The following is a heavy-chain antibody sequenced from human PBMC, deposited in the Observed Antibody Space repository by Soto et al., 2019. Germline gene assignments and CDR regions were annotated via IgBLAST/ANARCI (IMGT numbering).Heavy chain of an antibody. D-gene: IGHD5-12*01. CDR2: ITAYNGNT. V-gene: IGHV1-18*01. Sequence: QVQLVQSGAEVKKPGASVKVSCKASGYTFTSYGISWVRQAPGQGLEWMGWITAYNGNTNYAQKLQDRVTMTTDTSTSTAYRELRSLRSVDTAVYYCAKRRGYPNGEFASWGQGPLVTVSS. CDR3: AKRRGYPNGEFAS. CDR1: GYTFTSYG. J-gene: IGHJ4*02.